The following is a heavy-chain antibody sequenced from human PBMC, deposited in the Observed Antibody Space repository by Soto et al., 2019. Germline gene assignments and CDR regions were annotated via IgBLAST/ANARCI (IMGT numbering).Heavy chain of an antibody. CDR2: SSAYNGNI. D-gene: IGHD6-13*01. V-gene: IGHV1-18*01. CDR1: AYTFTNYG. CDR3: ARSGSSCTLREFAS. Sequence: QVQLVQSGGEVKKPGASVKVSCKASAYTFTNYGLSWVRQAPGQAGEWMGWSSAYNGNINYAQKILGRGTMTTDTCTSSAYMEMGSLRSEEPAVYYCARSGSSCTLREFASWGQGPLVTVSS. J-gene: IGHJ5*02.